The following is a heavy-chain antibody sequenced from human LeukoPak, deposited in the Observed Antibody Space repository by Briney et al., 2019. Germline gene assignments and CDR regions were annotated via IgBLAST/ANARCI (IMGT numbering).Heavy chain of an antibody. J-gene: IGHJ4*02. CDR2: IWYDGSNK. CDR1: GFTFSSYG. V-gene: IGHV3-33*01. Sequence: PGRSLRLSCAASGFTFSSYGMHWVRQAPGKGLEWVAVIWYDGSNKYCADSVKGRFTISRDNSKNTLYLQMNSLRAEDTAVYYCARDPGSGWHYYFDYWGQGTLVTVSS. D-gene: IGHD6-19*01. CDR3: ARDPGSGWHYYFDY.